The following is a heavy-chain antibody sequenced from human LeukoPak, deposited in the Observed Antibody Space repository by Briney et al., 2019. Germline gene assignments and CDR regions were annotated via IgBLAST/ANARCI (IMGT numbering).Heavy chain of an antibody. CDR3: ATSGLAVAGYWYLDV. V-gene: IGHV4-4*02. CDR2: IYHTGNT. Sequence: SETLSLTCAVSGGSISSSNWWSWVRQPPEKGLEWIGEIYHTGNTNYNPSLKSRLAISVDKSRNQFSLKLNSVTAADTAVYYCATSGLAVAGYWYLDVWGRGTLVTVSS. J-gene: IGHJ2*01. D-gene: IGHD6-19*01. CDR1: GGSISSSNW.